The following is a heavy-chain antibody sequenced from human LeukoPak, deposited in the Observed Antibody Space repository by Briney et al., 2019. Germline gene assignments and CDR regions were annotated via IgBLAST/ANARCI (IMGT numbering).Heavy chain of an antibody. CDR2: INHSGST. V-gene: IGHV4-34*01. CDR1: GGSFRGYY. J-gene: IGHJ5*02. D-gene: IGHD5-24*01. CDR3: ARSRDGYKPPQSA. Sequence: SETLSLTCAVYGGSFRGYYWSWIRQPPGKGLEGIGEINHSGSTNYNPSLQSGVNISVDTSKSQFSLKLSSVTAADTAVYYCARSRDGYKPPQSAWGQGTLVTVS.